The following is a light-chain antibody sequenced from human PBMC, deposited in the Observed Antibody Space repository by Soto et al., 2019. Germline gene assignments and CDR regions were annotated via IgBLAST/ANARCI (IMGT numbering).Light chain of an antibody. J-gene: IGLJ1*01. CDR1: SSDVGAYNY. V-gene: IGLV2-8*01. Sequence: QSALTQLPSAPGSPGQSVAISCTGTSSDVGAYNYVAWYQQHPGKVPILMIYEVSKRPSGAPDRFSGSKSGNTASLTVSGLQADDEADYYCSSYAGSDVFVFGTGTKVTVL. CDR2: EVS. CDR3: SSYAGSDVFV.